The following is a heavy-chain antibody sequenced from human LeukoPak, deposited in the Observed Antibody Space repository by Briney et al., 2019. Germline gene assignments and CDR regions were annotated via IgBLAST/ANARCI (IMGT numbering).Heavy chain of an antibody. CDR1: GVSTSSYH. CDR2: IYNSGST. D-gene: IGHD6-6*01. J-gene: IGHJ6*02. V-gene: IGHV4-59*01. CDR3: ARRGAARPGGSYSMDV. Sequence: SVTVSLAWTVSGVSTSSYHWRWKRQPPGKGLEYMGNIYNSGSTNYKPSLKSRVTISIDTSKNQLSLKLSSVTTADTAVYYCARRGAARPGGSYSMDVWGQGTTVTVCS.